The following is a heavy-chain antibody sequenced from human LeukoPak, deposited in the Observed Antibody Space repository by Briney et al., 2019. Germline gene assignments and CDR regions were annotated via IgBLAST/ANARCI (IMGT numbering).Heavy chain of an antibody. CDR1: GGSISSSSYY. J-gene: IGHJ5*02. D-gene: IGHD3-10*01. CDR2: IYYSGST. Sequence: SETLSLTCTVSGGSISSSSYYWGWIRQPPGRGLEWIGSIYYSGSTYYNPSLKSRVTISVDTSKNQFFLKLSSVTAADTAVYYCARGPHYYGSGSYRTYNWFDPWGQGTLVTVSS. V-gene: IGHV4-39*01. CDR3: ARGPHYYGSGSYRTYNWFDP.